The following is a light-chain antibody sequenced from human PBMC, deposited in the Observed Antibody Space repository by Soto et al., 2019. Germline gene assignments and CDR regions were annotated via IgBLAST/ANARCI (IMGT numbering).Light chain of an antibody. Sequence: EVVLTQSPGTVSLSPGERVTLSCRASQSVISNYLAWYQQRPGQAPRLLIYAASSRATGIADRFSGSGSGTDFTLSISRLEPEDFAVYYCQQYGSSLTWTFGQGTEVE. J-gene: IGKJ1*01. CDR2: AAS. CDR1: QSVISNY. CDR3: QQYGSSLTWT. V-gene: IGKV3-20*01.